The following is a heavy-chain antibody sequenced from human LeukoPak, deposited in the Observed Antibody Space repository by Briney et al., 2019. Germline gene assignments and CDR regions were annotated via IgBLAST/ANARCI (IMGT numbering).Heavy chain of an antibody. J-gene: IGHJ3*02. CDR1: GFTFSSYG. CDR2: IWYDGSNK. CDR3: AKDQYYYGSGSYSDDAFDI. D-gene: IGHD3-10*01. Sequence: GGSLRLSCAASGFTFSSYGMHWVRQAPGKGLEWVAVIWYDGSNKYYADSVKGRFTISRDNSKNTLYLQMNSLRAEDTAVYYCAKDQYYYGSGSYSDDAFDIWGQGTMVTVSS. V-gene: IGHV3-30*02.